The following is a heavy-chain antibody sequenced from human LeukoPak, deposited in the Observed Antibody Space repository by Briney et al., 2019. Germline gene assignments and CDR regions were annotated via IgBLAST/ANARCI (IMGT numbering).Heavy chain of an antibody. CDR3: ARAKEWLATFDY. Sequence: ASVKVSCKASGYTFTDYYVHWVRQAPGQGLEWMGWINPNSGGTNYAQKFQGTVTMTRDTSISTAYMELSRLRSDDTAVYYCARAKEWLATFDYWGQGTLVTVSS. V-gene: IGHV1-2*02. D-gene: IGHD6-19*01. CDR1: GYTFTDYY. J-gene: IGHJ4*02. CDR2: INPNSGGT.